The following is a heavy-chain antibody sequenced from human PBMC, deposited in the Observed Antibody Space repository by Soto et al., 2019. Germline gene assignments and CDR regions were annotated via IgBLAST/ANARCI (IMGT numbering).Heavy chain of an antibody. CDR3: ARGRGITMVRGVIESWFDP. CDR1: GFTFSSYG. CDR2: IWYDGSNK. D-gene: IGHD3-10*01. V-gene: IGHV3-33*01. Sequence: QVQLVESGGGVVQPGRSLRLSCAASGFTFSSYGMHWVRQAPGKGLEWVAVIWYDGSNKYYADSVKGRFTISRDNSKNTLYLQMNSLRAEDTAVYYCARGRGITMVRGVIESWFDPWGQSTLVTVSS. J-gene: IGHJ5*02.